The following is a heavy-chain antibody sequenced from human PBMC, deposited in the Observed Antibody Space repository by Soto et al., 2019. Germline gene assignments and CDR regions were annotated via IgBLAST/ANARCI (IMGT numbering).Heavy chain of an antibody. Sequence: QVQLQQWGAGLLKTSETLSLTCAVYGGSFSGYYWSWIRQSPGKGLEWIGEINNRGNTNQNPSLKSRVTVSVDTSKNQFSLKLTSVTAADTAVYYCARRTVSGWFFDSWGQGTLVIVSS. J-gene: IGHJ4*02. CDR2: INNRGNT. D-gene: IGHD6-19*01. CDR1: GGSFSGYY. V-gene: IGHV4-34*02. CDR3: ARRTVSGWFFDS.